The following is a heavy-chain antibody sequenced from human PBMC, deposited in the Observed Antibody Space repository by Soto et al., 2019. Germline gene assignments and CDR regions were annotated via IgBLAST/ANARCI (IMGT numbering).Heavy chain of an antibody. D-gene: IGHD3-10*01. V-gene: IGHV1-18*04. CDR2: INTYSGST. J-gene: IGHJ6*02. CDR3: AKDRGSWDYYYGMDA. Sequence: QVQLEQSGVEMKKPGASVKLSCKASGYTFTSYNIHWVRQAPGQGLVWMGWINTYSGSTNYALNGQGRVTMTTDTSTNTAYMELRSLSSDDTAVYFCAKDRGSWDYYYGMDAWGQGTTVTVSS. CDR1: GYTFTSYN.